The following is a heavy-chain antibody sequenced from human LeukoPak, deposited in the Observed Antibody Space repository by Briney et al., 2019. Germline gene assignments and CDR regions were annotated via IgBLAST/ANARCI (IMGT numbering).Heavy chain of an antibody. D-gene: IGHD3-22*01. CDR2: ISSSGSTI. V-gene: IGHV3-11*01. Sequence: GGPLGLSCAASGFTFRDYSMSWIRQAPGRGREGVSYISSSGSTIYYADSVKGRFTISRDNAKNSLYLQMNSLRAEDTAVYYCARAHYYDSSGGQPLDYWGQGTLVTVSS. CDR1: GFTFRDYS. CDR3: ARAHYYDSSGGQPLDY. J-gene: IGHJ4*02.